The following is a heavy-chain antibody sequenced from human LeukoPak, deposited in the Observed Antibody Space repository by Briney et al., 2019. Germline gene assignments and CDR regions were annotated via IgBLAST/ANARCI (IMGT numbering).Heavy chain of an antibody. D-gene: IGHD2-21*02. CDR1: GFTFSTYG. CDR2: ISSSSSYI. J-gene: IGHJ3*02. CDR3: ARDLQCGGDCHYDAFDI. Sequence: PGGTLRLSCAASGFTFSTYGMNWVRQAPGKGLEWVSSISSSSSYIYYADSVKGRFTISRDNAKNSLYLQMNSLRAEDTAVYYCARDLQCGGDCHYDAFDIWGQGTMVTVSS. V-gene: IGHV3-21*01.